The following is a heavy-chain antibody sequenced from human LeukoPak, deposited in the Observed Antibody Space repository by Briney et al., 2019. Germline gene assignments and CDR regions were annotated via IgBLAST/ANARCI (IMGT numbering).Heavy chain of an antibody. CDR2: ISGSGTTI. CDR3: ARDGSRGAFDI. CDR1: GFTFSDYY. V-gene: IGHV3-11*01. Sequence: GGSLRLSCAASGFTFSDYYVSWIRQPPGKGLEWVSYISGSGTTIYYADSVEGRFTISRDNAKNSVYLQMNSLRGEDTAVYFCARDGSRGAFDIWGQGTMVSLSS. J-gene: IGHJ3*02. D-gene: IGHD6-25*01.